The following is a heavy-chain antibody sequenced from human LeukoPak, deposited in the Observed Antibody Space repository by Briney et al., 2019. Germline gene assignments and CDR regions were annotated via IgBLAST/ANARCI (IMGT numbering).Heavy chain of an antibody. J-gene: IGHJ4*02. Sequence: PGGSLRLSCEVSGFTFESYGMHWVRQAPGKGLEWVALMSYHGTNTFYADSVRGRFTVPRDNSKNTLYLQMNSLRVEDTATYYCAKVSGGAWGAECLDHWGQGTLVTVFS. CDR3: AKVSGGAWGAECLDH. CDR2: MSYHGTNT. D-gene: IGHD2-21*01. CDR1: GFTFESYG. V-gene: IGHV3-30*18.